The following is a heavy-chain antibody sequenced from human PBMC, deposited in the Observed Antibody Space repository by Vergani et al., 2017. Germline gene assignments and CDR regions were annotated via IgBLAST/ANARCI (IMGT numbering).Heavy chain of an antibody. CDR1: GFSLTTSGMC. V-gene: IGHV2-70*15. CDR2: IDWDDDK. D-gene: IGHD6-13*01. CDR3: AKGYRTLDF. Sequence: QVTLRESGPALVKPTQTLTLTCTFSGFSLTTSGMCVTWIRQPPGKALEWLARIDWDDDKYYSTSLKTRLTISKDTSKNQVVLTMTNMDPVDTATYYCAKGYRTLDFWGQGTLVTVSS. J-gene: IGHJ4*02.